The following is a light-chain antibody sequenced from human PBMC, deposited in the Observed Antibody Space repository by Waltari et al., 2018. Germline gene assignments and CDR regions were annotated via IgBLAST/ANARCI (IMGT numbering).Light chain of an antibody. Sequence: SYELTQPSSVSVSPGQTAKITCSGDVLTKKYARWVQQKPGQAPVRRIYKDSERPSRIPERFSGSSSGATVTLTITGAQVEDEADYYCYSSTDNSGIFGGGTTLTVL. CDR2: KDS. J-gene: IGLJ2*01. CDR3: YSSTDNSGI. V-gene: IGLV3-27*01. CDR1: VLTKKY.